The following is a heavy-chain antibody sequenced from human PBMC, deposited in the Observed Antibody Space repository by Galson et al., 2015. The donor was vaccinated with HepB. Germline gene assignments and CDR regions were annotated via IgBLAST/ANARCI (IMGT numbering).Heavy chain of an antibody. D-gene: IGHD3-9*01. CDR2: ISTYNGNT. CDR1: GSTFTSYG. J-gene: IGHJ4*02. V-gene: IGHV1-18*04. Sequence: SVKVSCKASGSTFTSYGISWVRQAPGQGLEWMGWISTYNGNTEYAQKVQGRLTMTTDTSTSTAYMELRSLRSDDTAVYYCAREWKYYDVLTGYSTLDYWGQGTLLTVSS. CDR3: AREWKYYDVLTGYSTLDY.